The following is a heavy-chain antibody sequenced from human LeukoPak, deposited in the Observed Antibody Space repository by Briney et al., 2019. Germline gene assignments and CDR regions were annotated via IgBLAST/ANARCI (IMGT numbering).Heavy chain of an antibody. Sequence: SVKVSCKASGGTFNCYAISWVRQAPRQGLEWMGGIMPLFGTANYAQEFQGRVTFTTDESASTAYMEVSSLRSEDTAVYYCASGSLGDGYGVGDYYQYMDVWGKGTTVTVSS. CDR1: GGTFNCYA. D-gene: IGHD5-24*01. V-gene: IGHV1-69*05. CDR2: IMPLFGTA. J-gene: IGHJ6*03. CDR3: ASGSLGDGYGVGDYYQYMDV.